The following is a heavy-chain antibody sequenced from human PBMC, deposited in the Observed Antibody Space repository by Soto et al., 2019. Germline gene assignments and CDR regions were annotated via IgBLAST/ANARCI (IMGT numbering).Heavy chain of an antibody. CDR3: ARDCSSSSCSVWRY. D-gene: IGHD2-2*01. Sequence: EVQLLESGGNLVQPGGSLRLSCAASGFSLKNYAMTWVRQAPGKGLEWVSGITGSGDKTYYEDSVKGRFIISRDNSANTLYLQMNSLRAEDTALYYCARDCSSSSCSVWRYWGQGTQVTVSS. J-gene: IGHJ4*02. CDR1: GFSLKNYA. V-gene: IGHV3-23*01. CDR2: ITGSGDKT.